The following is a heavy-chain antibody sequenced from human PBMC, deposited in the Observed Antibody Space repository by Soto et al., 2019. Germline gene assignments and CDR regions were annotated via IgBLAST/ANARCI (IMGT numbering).Heavy chain of an antibody. CDR2: IDGSGGIT. Sequence: EVQLVESGGGLVKPGGSLRLSCVGSGFNFRIYTMNWVRQAPGKGPEWVSTIDGSGGITYYADSVKGRFTISRDNSRNTVYLQMNSLRGDDTALYYCVKNSGWFNTWGQGALVTVSS. CDR1: GFNFRIYT. CDR3: VKNSGWFNT. D-gene: IGHD3-10*01. V-gene: IGHV3-23*04. J-gene: IGHJ5*02.